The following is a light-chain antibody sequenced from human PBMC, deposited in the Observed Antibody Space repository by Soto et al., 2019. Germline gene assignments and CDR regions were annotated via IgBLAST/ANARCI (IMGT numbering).Light chain of an antibody. CDR2: DTT. CDR3: LLSYNGPYV. Sequence: QAVVTQEPSLTVSPGGTVTLTCGSSTGAVTNGHYPYWFQQKPGQAPRTLIYDTTNRHSWTPARFSGSLLGGKAALTLSGAQPEDEAEYYCLLSYNGPYVFGTVTKLTVL. V-gene: IGLV7-46*01. J-gene: IGLJ1*01. CDR1: TGAVTNGHY.